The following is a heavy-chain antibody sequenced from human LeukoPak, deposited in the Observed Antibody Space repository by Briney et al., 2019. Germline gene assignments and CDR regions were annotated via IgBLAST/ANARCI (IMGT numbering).Heavy chain of an antibody. CDR3: ARVSWSGYAPLAYMDV. D-gene: IGHD5-12*01. V-gene: IGHV3-30*04. Sequence: QPGGSLRLSCAASGFTFRNYAIHWVRQAPGKGLEWVAVISYDGSNKYYADSVKGRFTISRDNSKNTLYLQMNSLRAEDTAVYYCARVSWSGYAPLAYMDVWGKGTTVTVSS. CDR2: ISYDGSNK. CDR1: GFTFRNYA. J-gene: IGHJ6*03.